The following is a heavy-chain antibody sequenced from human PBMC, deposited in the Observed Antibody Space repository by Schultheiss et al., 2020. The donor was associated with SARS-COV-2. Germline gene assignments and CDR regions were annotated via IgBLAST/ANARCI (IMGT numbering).Heavy chain of an antibody. Sequence: GGSLRLSCAASGFAFSSYVLHWVRRAPGKGPEWVSAIGTGGDTYYADSVMGRFTISRDNAKKSLYLQMNSLIAEDMAVYYCARENANSSSWPNLSSNWFDPWGQGTLVTVSS. D-gene: IGHD6-13*01. CDR3: ARENANSSSWPNLSSNWFDP. J-gene: IGHJ5*02. V-gene: IGHV3-47*02. CDR2: IGTGGDT. CDR1: GFAFSSYV.